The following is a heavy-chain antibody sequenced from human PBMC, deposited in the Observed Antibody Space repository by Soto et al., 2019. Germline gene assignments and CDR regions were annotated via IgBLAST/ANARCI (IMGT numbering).Heavy chain of an antibody. CDR3: ARALGSWGSYYFDH. J-gene: IGHJ4*02. D-gene: IGHD3-16*01. CDR1: GFSLDTWGVA. V-gene: IGHV2-5*02. Sequence: QITLKESGPTLVRPTQTLTLTCTVSGFSLDTWGVAVGWIRQSPGKAPEWLALIYWDDDKRYSPSLKNRLTITKDTSNNQVVLTLTNMDPVDTVTYYCARALGSWGSYYFDHWGQGTLVTVSS. CDR2: IYWDDDK.